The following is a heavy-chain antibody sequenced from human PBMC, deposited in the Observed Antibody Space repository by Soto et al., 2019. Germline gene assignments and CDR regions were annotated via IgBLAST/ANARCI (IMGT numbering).Heavy chain of an antibody. CDR3: AREGVAVAGTIYYRMDV. CDR2: TYYRSKWYN. Sequence: SQTLSLTCAISGDSVSSNSAAWNWIRQSPSRGLEWLGRTYYRSKWYNDYAVSVKSRITINPDTSKNQFSLQLNSVTPEDTAVYHCAREGVAVAGTIYYRMDVWGQGTTVTVSS. V-gene: IGHV6-1*01. D-gene: IGHD6-13*01. CDR1: GDSVSSNSAA. J-gene: IGHJ6*02.